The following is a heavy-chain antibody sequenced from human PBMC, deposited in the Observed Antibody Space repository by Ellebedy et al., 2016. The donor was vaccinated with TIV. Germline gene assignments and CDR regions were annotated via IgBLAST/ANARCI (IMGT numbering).Heavy chain of an antibody. V-gene: IGHV1-8*02. CDR1: GYTFTGYY. Sequence: ASVKVSXXASGYTFTGYYMHWVRQAPGQGLEWMGWMNPNSGNTGYAQKFQGRVTMTRNTSISTAYMELSSLRSEDTAVYYCARGGMPGDAFDIWGQGTMVTVSS. CDR2: MNPNSGNT. CDR3: ARGGMPGDAFDI. J-gene: IGHJ3*02. D-gene: IGHD2-2*01.